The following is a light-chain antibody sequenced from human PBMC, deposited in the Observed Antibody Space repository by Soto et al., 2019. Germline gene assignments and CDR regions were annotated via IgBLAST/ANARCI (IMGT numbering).Light chain of an antibody. CDR1: QSVGSN. CDR3: QQYDTLPLT. CDR2: DAS. Sequence: EIVMTQSPATLSVSPGERVTLSCRARQSVGSNLAWYQQTPGQAPRVVIYDASTRATVIPARFSGSGSGTEFTLTISSLQSEDFAVSYCQQYDTLPLTFGGGTKVEI. J-gene: IGKJ4*01. V-gene: IGKV3-15*01.